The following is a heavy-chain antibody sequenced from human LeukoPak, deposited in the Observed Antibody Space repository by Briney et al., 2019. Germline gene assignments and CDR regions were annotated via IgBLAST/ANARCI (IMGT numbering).Heavy chain of an antibody. Sequence: RSETVTLPCTVSGGPMGRYHGRWIRQPPGKGLEWIGYIYYSGTTNYKPALKSRVAISVDTSKNQFSLKLSSVTASDTAVYYCARSWPNSRKFCVIGYWGQGTLVTVSS. CDR1: GGPMGRYH. J-gene: IGHJ4*02. CDR3: ARSWPNSRKFCVIGY. D-gene: IGHD2/OR15-2a*01. V-gene: IGHV4-59*12. CDR2: IYYSGTT.